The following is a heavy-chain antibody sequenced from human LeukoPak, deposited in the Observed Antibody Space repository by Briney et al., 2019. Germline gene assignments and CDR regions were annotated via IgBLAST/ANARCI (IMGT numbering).Heavy chain of an antibody. CDR3: ASLMITFGGVIADY. CDR1: RFTFSSYW. CDR2: IQEDGSEK. V-gene: IGHV3-7*03. Sequence: QAGGSLRLSCAASRFTFSSYWMSWVRQAPGKGLEWVANIQEDGSEKYYVDSVKGRFTISRDNAKNSLYLQMNSLRAEDTAVYYCASLMITFGGVIADYWGQGTLVTVSS. D-gene: IGHD3-16*02. J-gene: IGHJ4*02.